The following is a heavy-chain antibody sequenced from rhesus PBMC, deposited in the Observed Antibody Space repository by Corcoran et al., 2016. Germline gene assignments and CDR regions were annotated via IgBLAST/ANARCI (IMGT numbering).Heavy chain of an antibody. CDR1: GFPLTTSGMG. Sequence: QVTLKESGPALVKPTQTLTLTCTFPGFPLTTSGMGVGWIRQPPGKALEWLALIYGDDDKRYSTSLKSRLTISKDTSKNQVVLTMTNMDPVDTATYYCARYNWNYGYFDYWGQGVLVTVSS. CDR3: ARYNWNYGYFDY. D-gene: IGHD1-26*01. J-gene: IGHJ4*01. CDR2: IYGDDDK. V-gene: IGHV2-174*01.